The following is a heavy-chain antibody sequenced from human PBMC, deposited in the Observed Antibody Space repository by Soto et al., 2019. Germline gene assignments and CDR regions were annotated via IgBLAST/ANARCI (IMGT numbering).Heavy chain of an antibody. J-gene: IGHJ6*02. CDR1: GGNFRSQS. D-gene: IGHD6-13*01. CDR2: AIPVLVVA. CDR3: ARDRDVAADGTVETNYYYGMDV. V-gene: IGHV1-69*08. Sequence: QVQLVQSGAEVKKPGSSVRVSCKASGGNFRSQSISISWVRQAPGQGLEWMGRAIPVLVVANYAQRFQGRVTTTAEKSSSSCYMELSSLRSQDTAVYYCARDRDVAADGTVETNYYYGMDVWGQGNTVTVSS.